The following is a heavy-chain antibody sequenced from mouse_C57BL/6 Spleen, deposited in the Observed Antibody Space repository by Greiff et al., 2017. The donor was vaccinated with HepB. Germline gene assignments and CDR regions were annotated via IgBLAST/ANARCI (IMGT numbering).Heavy chain of an antibody. Sequence: VQLQQSGAELVKPGASVKISCKASGYAFSSYWMNGVKQRPGKGLEWIGQIYPGDGDTNSNGKFKGKATLTAEKSSVPAYMQLGSLTAEDSAVYFCARRVDRYFDVWGTGTTVTVSS. CDR3: ARRVDRYFDV. V-gene: IGHV1-80*01. J-gene: IGHJ1*03. CDR2: IYPGDGDT. D-gene: IGHD1-1*01. CDR1: GYAFSSYW.